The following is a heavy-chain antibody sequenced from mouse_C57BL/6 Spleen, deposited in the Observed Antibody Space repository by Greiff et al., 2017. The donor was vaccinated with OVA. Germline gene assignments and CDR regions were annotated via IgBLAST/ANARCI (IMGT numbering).Heavy chain of an antibody. Sequence: QVQLKQPGAELVKPGASVKMSCKASGYTFTSYWITWVKQRPGQGLEWIGDIYPGSGSTNYNEKFKSKATLTVDTSSSTAYMQLSSLTSEDSAVYYCARSGGGTRYFDVWGTGTTVTVSS. CDR2: IYPGSGST. V-gene: IGHV1-55*01. CDR3: ARSGGGTRYFDV. CDR1: GYTFTSYW. J-gene: IGHJ1*03. D-gene: IGHD4-1*01.